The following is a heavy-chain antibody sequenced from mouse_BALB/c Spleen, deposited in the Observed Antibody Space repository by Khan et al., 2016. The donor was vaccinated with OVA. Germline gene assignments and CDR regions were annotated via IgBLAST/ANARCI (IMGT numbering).Heavy chain of an antibody. V-gene: IGHV3-2*02. D-gene: IGHD1-2*01. J-gene: IGHJ2*01. Sequence: VQLQQSGPGLVKPSQSLSLTCTVTGYSITSAYGWNWIRQFPGNKLEWMGYISYSGSTNYNPSLKSRISITRDTSKNQFFLQLISVTTEDTATYYCSRTARIKYWGQGTTLTVSS. CDR2: ISYSGST. CDR3: SRTARIKY. CDR1: GYSITSAYG.